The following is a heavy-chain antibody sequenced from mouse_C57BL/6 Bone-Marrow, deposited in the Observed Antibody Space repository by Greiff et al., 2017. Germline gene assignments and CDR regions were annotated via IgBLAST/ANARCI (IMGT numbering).Heavy chain of an antibody. V-gene: IGHV3-6*01. J-gene: IGHJ1*03. CDR1: GYSITSGYY. D-gene: IGHD3-1*01. Sequence: EVQLQQSGPGLVKPSQSLSLTCSVTGYSITSGYYWNWLRQFPGNKLEWMGYISYDGSNNYNPSLKNRISITRDTSKNQFFLKLNSVTTEDTATYYCALGLRWYFDVWGTGTTVTVSS. CDR3: ALGLRWYFDV. CDR2: ISYDGSN.